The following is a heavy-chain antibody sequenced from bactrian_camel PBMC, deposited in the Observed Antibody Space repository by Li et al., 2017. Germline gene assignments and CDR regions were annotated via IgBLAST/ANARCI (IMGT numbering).Heavy chain of an antibody. CDR3: AASWDVTALEALGRIARPEFGY. CDR1: GRTYFNWV. V-gene: IGHV3S55*01. J-gene: IGHJ6*01. D-gene: IGHD5*01. CDR2: LDSSGIT. Sequence: HVQLVESGGGSVQAGGSLTLSCAASGRTYFNWVMGWFRQAPGKEREGLATLDSSGITHYADSVKGRFTISKDNVKNILYLQMNGLKPEDSALYRCAASWDVTALEALGRIARPEFGYWGEGTQVT.